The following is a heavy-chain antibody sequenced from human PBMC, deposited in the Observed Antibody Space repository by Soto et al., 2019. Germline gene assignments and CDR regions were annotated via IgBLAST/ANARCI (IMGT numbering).Heavy chain of an antibody. CDR1: GGTFSSYA. D-gene: IGHD4-17*01. CDR2: IIPIFGTA. J-gene: IGHJ4*02. Sequence: QVQLVQSGAEVKKPGSSVKVSCKASGGTFSSYAISWVRQAPGQGLEWMGGIIPIFGTANYAQKFQGRVTITADESTSTAYMELSSLRSEDTAVYYCAKWGEGSYGDYAGVADYWGQGTLVTVSS. V-gene: IGHV1-69*01. CDR3: AKWGEGSYGDYAGVADY.